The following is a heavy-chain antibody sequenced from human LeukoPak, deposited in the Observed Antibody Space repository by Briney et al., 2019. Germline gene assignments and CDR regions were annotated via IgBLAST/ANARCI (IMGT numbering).Heavy chain of an antibody. J-gene: IGHJ4*02. CDR2: MNPNNGNT. CDR1: GYTFTNYD. V-gene: IGHV1-8*01. D-gene: IGHD2-8*01. CDR3: TRSVRNGHIDY. Sequence: ASVTVSFKTSGYTFTNYDINWVRQAPGQGREWMGWMNPNNGNTGYAQEFQGRVTMTRATSISTAYMELSSLTFEDTAVYYCTRSVRNGHIDYWGQGTLVTASS.